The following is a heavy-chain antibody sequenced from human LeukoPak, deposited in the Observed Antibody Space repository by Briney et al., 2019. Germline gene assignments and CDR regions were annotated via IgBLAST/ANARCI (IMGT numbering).Heavy chain of an antibody. J-gene: IGHJ6*02. CDR1: GYSFTSYW. CDR3: ARGIGYSYGYYYYGMDV. CDR2: IYPGDSDT. V-gene: IGHV5-51*01. D-gene: IGHD5-18*01. Sequence: GESLRISCKGSGYSFTSYWIGWVRQMPGKGLEWMGIIYPGDSDTRYSPSFQGQVTISADKSISTAYLQWSSLKASDTAMYYCARGIGYSYGYYYYGMDVWGQGTTVTVSS.